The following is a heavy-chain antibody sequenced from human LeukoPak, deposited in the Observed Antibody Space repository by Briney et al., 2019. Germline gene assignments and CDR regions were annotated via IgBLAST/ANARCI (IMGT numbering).Heavy chain of an antibody. CDR3: ARGPPIRGYRYGYDTGYYYSYSMDV. Sequence: ASVKVSCKASGYTFTTYGISWVRQAPGQGLEWMGWISAYNGNTKYAQKFQGRVTMTTDTSTSTAYMELRSLRSDDTAVYYCARGPPIRGYRYGYDTGYYYSYSMDVWGKGTTVTISS. V-gene: IGHV1-18*01. J-gene: IGHJ6*03. CDR2: ISAYNGNT. D-gene: IGHD5-18*01. CDR1: GYTFTTYG.